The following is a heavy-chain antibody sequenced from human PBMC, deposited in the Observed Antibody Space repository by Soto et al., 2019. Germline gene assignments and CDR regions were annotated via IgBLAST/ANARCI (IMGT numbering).Heavy chain of an antibody. Sequence: SEPLCLTDPISGGSISNGGYYWSWIRQQKRKGLEWIGYIYYSGSTYYNPSLKSRVTISVDTSKNQFSLKLSSVTAADTAVYYCARDWGYCSGGSCADINWFDPWGQGTLVTGSS. J-gene: IGHJ5*02. D-gene: IGHD2-15*01. V-gene: IGHV4-31*03. CDR3: ARDWGYCSGGSCADINWFDP. CDR2: IYYSGST. CDR1: GGSISNGGYY.